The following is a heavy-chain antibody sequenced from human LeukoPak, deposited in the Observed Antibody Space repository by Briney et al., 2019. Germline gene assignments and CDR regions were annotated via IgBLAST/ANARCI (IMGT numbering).Heavy chain of an antibody. CDR2: INHSGST. CDR3: ARAYYDILTGACPGCYFDL. J-gene: IGHJ2*01. Sequence: SETLSLTCAVYGGSFSGYYWSWIRQPPGKGLEWIGEINHSGSTNYNPSLKSRVTISVDTSKNQFSLKLSSVTAADTAVYYCARAYYDILTGACPGCYFDLWGRGTLVTVSS. V-gene: IGHV4-34*01. CDR1: GGSFSGYY. D-gene: IGHD3-9*01.